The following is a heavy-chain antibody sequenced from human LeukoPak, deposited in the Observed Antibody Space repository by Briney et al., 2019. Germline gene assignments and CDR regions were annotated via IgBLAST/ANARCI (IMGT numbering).Heavy chain of an antibody. Sequence: PGRSLRLSCAASGFTFDDYAMHWVRQAPGKGLEWVSGISWNSGSIGYADSVKGRFTISRDNAKNSLYLQMNSLRAEDTAVYYCAREIPGAMNAFDIWGQGTMVTVSS. CDR3: AREIPGAMNAFDI. J-gene: IGHJ3*02. CDR2: ISWNSGSI. CDR1: GFTFDDYA. V-gene: IGHV3-9*01. D-gene: IGHD2-2*01.